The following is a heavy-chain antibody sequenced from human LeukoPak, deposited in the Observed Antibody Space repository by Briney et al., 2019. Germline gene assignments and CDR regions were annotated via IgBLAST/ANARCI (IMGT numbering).Heavy chain of an antibody. V-gene: IGHV3-23*01. CDR2: ISGSGDNT. Sequence: GGSLRVSCAASVFTFSNHGISWVRQAPGKGLEWVSSISGSGDNTHYADSVKGRFTISRDNSKSTLYLQMQSLRAEDTAVYYCTIFNYWGQGTLVTVSS. D-gene: IGHD3-3*02. CDR3: TIFNY. J-gene: IGHJ4*02. CDR1: VFTFSNHG.